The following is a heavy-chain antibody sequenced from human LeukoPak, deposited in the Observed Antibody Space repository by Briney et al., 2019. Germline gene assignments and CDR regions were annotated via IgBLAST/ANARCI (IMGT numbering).Heavy chain of an antibody. CDR1: GGTFSSYA. J-gene: IGHJ3*02. Sequence: SVKLSCKASGGTFSSYAISWVRQAPGQGLEWMGGIIPIFGTANYAQKFQGRVTITTDESTSTAYMELSSLRSEDTAVYYCARDGVYDSSGYYYGLAAFDIWGQETMVTVSS. V-gene: IGHV1-69*05. CDR3: ARDGVYDSSGYYYGLAAFDI. CDR2: IIPIFGTA. D-gene: IGHD3-22*01.